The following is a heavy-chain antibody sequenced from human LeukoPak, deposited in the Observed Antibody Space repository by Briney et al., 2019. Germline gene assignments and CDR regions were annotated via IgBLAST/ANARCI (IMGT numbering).Heavy chain of an antibody. CDR3: ARHGLRFSGSSLDYFDY. D-gene: IGHD3-10*01. CDR2: INTNTGNP. Sequence: GGSLRLSCAASGYTFTSYAMNWVRQAPGQGLEWMGWINTNTGNPTYAQGFTGRFVFSLDTSVSTAYLQISSLKAEDTAVYYCARHGLRFSGSSLDYFDYWGQGTLVTVSS. CDR1: GYTFTSYA. V-gene: IGHV7-4-1*02. J-gene: IGHJ4*02.